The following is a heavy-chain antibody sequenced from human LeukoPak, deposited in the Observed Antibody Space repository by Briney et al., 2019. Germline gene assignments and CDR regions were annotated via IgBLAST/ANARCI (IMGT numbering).Heavy chain of an antibody. CDR2: INPILGIA. J-gene: IGHJ4*02. Sequence: SVKVSCKASVGTFSSYAISWLRQPPAQGLDWMGRINPILGIANYAKKFQGRVTITADKSTSTAYMEMSSLRSEETAVYYCARTYKAMVFGGDYYFDYWGQGTLVTVSS. CDR3: ARTYKAMVFGGDYYFDY. D-gene: IGHD5-18*01. V-gene: IGHV1-69*04. CDR1: VGTFSSYA.